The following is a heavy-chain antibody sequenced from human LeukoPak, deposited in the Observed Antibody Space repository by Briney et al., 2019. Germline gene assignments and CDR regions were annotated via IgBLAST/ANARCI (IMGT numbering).Heavy chain of an antibody. CDR1: GGSIGSYH. V-gene: IGHV4-59*01. CDR2: VHYTWNT. D-gene: IGHD5/OR15-5a*01. J-gene: IGHJ6*02. CDR3: ARVASKGGMDV. Sequence: SETLSLTRSVSGGSIGSYHWSWIRQPPGKGLEWIGHVHYTWNTKYNPSLTGRVSISLDRSKNQFSLSLSSLTAADTAVYYCARVASKGGMDVWGQGTTVIVSS.